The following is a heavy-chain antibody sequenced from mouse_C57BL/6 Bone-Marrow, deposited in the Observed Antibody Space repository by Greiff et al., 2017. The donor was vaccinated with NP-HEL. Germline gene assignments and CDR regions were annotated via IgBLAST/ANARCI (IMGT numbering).Heavy chain of an antibody. D-gene: IGHD1-1*01. Sequence: QVQLQQPGAELVRPGTSVTLSCKASGYTFTSYWMHWVKQRPGQGLEWIGVIDPSDSYTNYNQKFKGKATLTVDTSSSTAYVQLSSLTSEDSAVYYCARKRDYYGSSYDYYAMDYWGQGTSVTVSS. CDR2: IDPSDSYT. CDR1: GYTFTSYW. J-gene: IGHJ4*01. CDR3: ARKRDYYGSSYDYYAMDY. V-gene: IGHV1-59*01.